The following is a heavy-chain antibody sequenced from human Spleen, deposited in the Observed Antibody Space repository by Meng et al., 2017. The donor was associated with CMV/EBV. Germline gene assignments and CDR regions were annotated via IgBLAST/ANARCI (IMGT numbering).Heavy chain of an antibody. J-gene: IGHJ5*02. CDR2: ISSSSSYI. V-gene: IGHV3-21*01. Sequence: GGSPRLSCAASGFTFSSYSMNWVRQAPGKGLEWVSSISSSSSYIYYADSVKGRFTISRDNAKNSLYLQMNSLRAEDTAVYYCARDREYDFWSGYYWFRGNWFDPWGQGTLVTVSS. CDR1: GFTFSSYS. D-gene: IGHD3-3*01. CDR3: ARDREYDFWSGYYWFRGNWFDP.